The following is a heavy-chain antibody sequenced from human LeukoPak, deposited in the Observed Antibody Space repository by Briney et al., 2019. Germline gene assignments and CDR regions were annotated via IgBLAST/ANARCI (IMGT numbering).Heavy chain of an antibody. CDR3: ARVAGLLWFGELLTPRWFDP. CDR1: GGSFSGYY. V-gene: IGHV4-34*01. Sequence: SETLSLTCAVYGGSFSGYYWSWIRQPPGKGLEWIGEINHSGSTNYNPSLKSRVTISVDPSKNQFSLKLSSVTAADTAVYYCARVAGLLWFGELLTPRWFDPWGQGTLVTVSS. CDR2: INHSGST. J-gene: IGHJ5*02. D-gene: IGHD3-10*01.